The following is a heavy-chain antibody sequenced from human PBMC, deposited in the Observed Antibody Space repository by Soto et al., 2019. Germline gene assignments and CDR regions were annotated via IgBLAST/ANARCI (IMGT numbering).Heavy chain of an antibody. CDR1: GGSISSGGYS. J-gene: IGHJ2*01. CDR3: ARIPRYYYDSRRPKDWYFDL. Sequence: QLQLQESGSGLVKPSQTLSLTCVVSGGSISSGGYSWSWIRQPPGRGLEWIGYIYHSGSTYNNPSLKSRVTISIDRSKNQFSLKLSSVTAADTAVYFCARIPRYYYDSRRPKDWYFDLWGRGTLITVSS. D-gene: IGHD3-22*01. V-gene: IGHV4-30-2*01. CDR2: IYHSGST.